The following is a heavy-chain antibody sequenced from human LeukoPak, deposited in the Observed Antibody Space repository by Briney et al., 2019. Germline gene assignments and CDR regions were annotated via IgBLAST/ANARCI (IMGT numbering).Heavy chain of an antibody. J-gene: IGHJ4*02. CDR1: GGSFSGYY. Sequence: KPSETLSLTCAVYGGSFSGYYWSWIRQPPGKGLEWIGEINHSGSTNYNPSLKSRVTISVDTSKNQFSLKLSSVTAADTAVYYCARAGSHWHYVYWGQGTVVTVSS. CDR3: ARAGSHWHYVY. D-gene: IGHD3-10*01. CDR2: INHSGST. V-gene: IGHV4-34*01.